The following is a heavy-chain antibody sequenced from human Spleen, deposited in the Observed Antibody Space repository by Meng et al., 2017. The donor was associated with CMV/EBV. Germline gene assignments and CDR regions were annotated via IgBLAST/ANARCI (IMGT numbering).Heavy chain of an antibody. CDR3: VAEADY. CDR2: TNHRGAT. D-gene: IGHD6-13*01. J-gene: IGHJ4*02. CDR1: GGPFSDFS. V-gene: IGHV4-34*01. Sequence: ATLSLTCAVYGGPFSDFSWTWIRQTPGKGLEWIGQTNHRGATDYNPSLKSRVTISVDRSKERFTLRLTSLTAADTAIYYCVAEADYWGQGTVVTVSS.